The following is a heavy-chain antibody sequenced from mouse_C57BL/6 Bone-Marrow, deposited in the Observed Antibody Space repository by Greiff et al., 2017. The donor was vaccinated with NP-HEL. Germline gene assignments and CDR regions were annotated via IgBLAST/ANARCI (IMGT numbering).Heavy chain of an antibody. CDR1: GFNIKDDY. J-gene: IGHJ2*01. CDR3: TPHYYYFDY. D-gene: IGHD1-2*01. CDR2: IDPENGDT. V-gene: IGHV14-4*01. Sequence: VQLQQSGAELVRPGASVKLSCTASGFNIKDDYMHWVKQRPEQGLEWIGWIDPENGDTEYASKFQGKATITADTSSNTAYLQLSSLTSEDTAVYYCTPHYYYFDYWGQGTTLTVSS.